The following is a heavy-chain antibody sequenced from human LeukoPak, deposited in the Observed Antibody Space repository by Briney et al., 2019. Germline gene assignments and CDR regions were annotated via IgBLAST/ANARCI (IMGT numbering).Heavy chain of an antibody. V-gene: IGHV3-33*06. D-gene: IGHD2-2*01. CDR1: GFTFSNCG. CDR3: AKDLTSSTTVIDY. J-gene: IGHJ4*02. CDR2: IWYDGNNK. Sequence: GRSLRLSCAASGFTFSNCGMYWDRQAPGQGLEWVAVIWYDGNNKYYADSVQGRFTISRDNSKNTLYLHMNSLRAEDTAVYYCAKDLTSSTTVIDYWGQGTLVIVTS.